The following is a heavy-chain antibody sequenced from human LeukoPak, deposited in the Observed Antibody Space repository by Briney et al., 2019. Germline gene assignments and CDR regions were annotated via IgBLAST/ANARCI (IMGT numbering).Heavy chain of an antibody. CDR1: GFTFSNYG. CDR3: ATYCSSTTCPGY. D-gene: IGHD2-2*01. V-gene: IGHV3-33*01. Sequence: GGSLRLSCEASGFTFSNYGMPWVRQAPGKGLEWVAVIWYDGSIKYYADSVKGRFTISRDNSKNTLYLQMNSLRAEDTAVYYCATYCSSTTCPGYWGQGTLVTVSS. CDR2: IWYDGSIK. J-gene: IGHJ4*02.